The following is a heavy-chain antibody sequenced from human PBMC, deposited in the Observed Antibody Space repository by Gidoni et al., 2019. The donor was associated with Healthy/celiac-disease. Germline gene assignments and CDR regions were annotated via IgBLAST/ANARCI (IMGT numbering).Heavy chain of an antibody. Sequence: EVQLVESGGGLVKPGGSLRLSCAASGFTFSNAWMSWVRQAPGKGLEWVGRIKSKTDGGTTDYAAPVKGRFTISRDDSKNTLYLQMNSLKTEDTAVYYCTTDRKNYDFWSGYYDYFDYWGQGTLVTVSS. CDR2: IKSKTDGGTT. V-gene: IGHV3-15*01. CDR1: GFTFSNAW. D-gene: IGHD3-3*01. J-gene: IGHJ4*02. CDR3: TTDRKNYDFWSGYYDYFDY.